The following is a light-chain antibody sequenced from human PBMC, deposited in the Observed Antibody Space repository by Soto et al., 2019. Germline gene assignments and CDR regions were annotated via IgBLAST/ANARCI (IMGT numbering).Light chain of an antibody. J-gene: IGKJ2*01. Sequence: EIVLTQSPATLSLSLGERATLSCKASQSISSYLAWYQQKPGQAPRLLIYDASNRATGIPARFSGSGSGTDFTLTISILDHEDFAVYYCQQRSIWYTFGQGTKLEI. CDR2: DAS. V-gene: IGKV3-11*01. CDR3: QQRSIWYT. CDR1: QSISSY.